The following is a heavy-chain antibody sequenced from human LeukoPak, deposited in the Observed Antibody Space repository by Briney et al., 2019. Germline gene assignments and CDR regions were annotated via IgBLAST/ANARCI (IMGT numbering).Heavy chain of an antibody. V-gene: IGHV3-21*01. Sequence: PGGTLRLSCAASGFTFSSYGMSWVRQAPGKGLEWVSSISSRSSYIFYADSVQGRFTISRDNTKNSLYLQMNSLTVEDTAVYYCVKEGGSPGGFDFWGQGTMVTVSS. CDR1: GFTFSSYG. D-gene: IGHD2-15*01. CDR3: VKEGGSPGGFDF. J-gene: IGHJ3*01. CDR2: ISSRSSYI.